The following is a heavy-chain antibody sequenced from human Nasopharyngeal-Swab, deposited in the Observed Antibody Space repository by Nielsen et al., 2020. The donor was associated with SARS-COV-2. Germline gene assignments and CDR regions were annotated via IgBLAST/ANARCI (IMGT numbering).Heavy chain of an antibody. CDR2: INHSGST. J-gene: IGHJ4*02. Sequence: GSLRLSCAVYGGSFSGYYWSWIRQPPGKGLEWIGEINHSGSTNYNPSLKSRVTISVDTSKNQFSLKPSSVTAADTAVYYCARWYYDFWSGYHSDIDYWGQGTLVTVSS. CDR3: ARWYYDFWSGYHSDIDY. CDR1: GGSFSGYY. V-gene: IGHV4-34*01. D-gene: IGHD3-3*01.